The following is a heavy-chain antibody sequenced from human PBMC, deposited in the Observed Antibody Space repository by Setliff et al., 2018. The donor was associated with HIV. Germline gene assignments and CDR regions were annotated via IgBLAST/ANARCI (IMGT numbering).Heavy chain of an antibody. V-gene: IGHV4-39*01. D-gene: IGHD1-26*01. Sequence: PGGSLRLSCTASGFSFSAYYWGWVRQPPGKGLELIGNLFYNGNTFYNASLRSRLTLSVDTSKNQFSLKLNSVTASDTAMYYCTRHRGPPWGAFDIWGQGTMVTVSS. CDR1: GFSFSAYY. J-gene: IGHJ3*02. CDR3: TRHRGPPWGAFDI. CDR2: LFYNGNT.